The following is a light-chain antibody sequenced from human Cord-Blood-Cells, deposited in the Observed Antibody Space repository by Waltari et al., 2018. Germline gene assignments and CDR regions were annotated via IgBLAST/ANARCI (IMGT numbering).Light chain of an antibody. CDR2: RNN. Sequence: QSVLTKPPYASGTHGQRVNIPRPGSSSNIGSNYVNSYQQLPGTAPKSLIYRNNQRPSGVPDRFSGSKSGTSASLAISGLRSEDEADYYCAAWDDSLSGPVFGGGTKLTVL. CDR3: AAWDDSLSGPV. V-gene: IGLV1-47*01. CDR1: SSNIGSNY. J-gene: IGLJ3*02.